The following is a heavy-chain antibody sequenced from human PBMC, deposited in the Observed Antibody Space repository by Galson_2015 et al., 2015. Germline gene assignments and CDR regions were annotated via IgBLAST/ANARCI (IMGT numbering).Heavy chain of an antibody. D-gene: IGHD5-18*01. CDR1: GGSFSGYY. J-gene: IGHJ2*01. V-gene: IGHV4-34*01. Sequence: ETLSLTCAVYGGSFSGYYWSWIRQPPGKGLEWIGEINHSGSTNYNPSLKSRVTISVDTSKNQFSLKLSSVTAADTAVHYCARGRSPLGYPRYFDLWGRGTLVTVSS. CDR3: ARGRSPLGYPRYFDL. CDR2: INHSGST.